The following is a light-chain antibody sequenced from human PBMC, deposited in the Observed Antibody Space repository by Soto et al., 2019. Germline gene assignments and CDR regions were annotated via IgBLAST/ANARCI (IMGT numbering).Light chain of an antibody. V-gene: IGKV3-20*01. CDR3: QQYGSAPFT. Sequence: EIVLTQSPGTLSLSPGERATLACRASQSVASSHLAWYRQKPGQTPRLLIYDASSRATGIPDRISGSGSGTDFPLTLSRLEPEDVAVYDCQQYGSAPFTFGPGNKVDIK. J-gene: IGKJ3*01. CDR1: QSVASSH. CDR2: DAS.